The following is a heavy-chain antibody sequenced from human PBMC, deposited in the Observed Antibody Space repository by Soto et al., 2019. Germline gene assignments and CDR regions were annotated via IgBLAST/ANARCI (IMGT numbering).Heavy chain of an antibody. J-gene: IGHJ4*02. D-gene: IGHD6-13*01. CDR3: AKAGGAAGTVDYFDY. CDR2: ISGSVGST. V-gene: IGHV3-23*01. Sequence: GGSLRLSCAGSGFTFSNFWMHWVRQSPGKGLEWVSVISGSVGSTYYADSVKGRFTITRDNSKNTLYLQMNSLRAEDTAVYYCAKAGGAAGTVDYFDYWGQGTLVTVPQ. CDR1: GFTFSNFW.